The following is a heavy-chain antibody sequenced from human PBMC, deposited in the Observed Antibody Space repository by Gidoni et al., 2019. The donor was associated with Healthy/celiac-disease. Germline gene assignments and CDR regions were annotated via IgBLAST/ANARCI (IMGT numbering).Heavy chain of an antibody. D-gene: IGHD5-18*01. V-gene: IGHV1-18*01. J-gene: IGHJ4*02. CDR2: ISAYNGNT. Sequence: QVQLVQSGAEVTKPGASVKVSCKASGYTFTSYGISWVRPAPGQGLEWMGWISAYNGNTNYAQKLQGRVTMTTDTSTSTAYMELRSLRSDDTAVYYCARRSPVDTAMDELDYWGQGTLVTVSS. CDR1: GYTFTSYG. CDR3: ARRSPVDTAMDELDY.